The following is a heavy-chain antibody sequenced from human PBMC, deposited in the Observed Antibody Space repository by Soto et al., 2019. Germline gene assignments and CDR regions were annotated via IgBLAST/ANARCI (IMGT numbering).Heavy chain of an antibody. CDR3: ARGFWSGYYTSGAFDF. J-gene: IGHJ3*01. CDR1: GYTFTSYG. V-gene: IGHV1-18*04. Sequence: ASVKVSCKASGYTFTSYGISWVRQAPGQGLEWMGWISAYNGNTNYAQKLQGRVTMTTDTSTSTAYMELRSLRSDDTAVYYCARGFWSGYYTSGAFDFWGQGTMVTVSS. D-gene: IGHD3-3*01. CDR2: ISAYNGNT.